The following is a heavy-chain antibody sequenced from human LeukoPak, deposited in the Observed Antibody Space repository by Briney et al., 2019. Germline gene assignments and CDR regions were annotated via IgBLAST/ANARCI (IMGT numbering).Heavy chain of an antibody. D-gene: IGHD5-24*01. V-gene: IGHV3-13*01. CDR2: IGTAGDT. CDR3: AKTTSRDGYNFDFDY. CDR1: GFTFSSYD. Sequence: GGSLRLSCAASGFTFSSYDMHWVRQATGKGLEWVSAIGTAGDTYYPGSVKGRFTISRDNSKNTLYLQMNSLRAEDTAVYYCAKTTSRDGYNFDFDYWGQGTLVTVSS. J-gene: IGHJ4*02.